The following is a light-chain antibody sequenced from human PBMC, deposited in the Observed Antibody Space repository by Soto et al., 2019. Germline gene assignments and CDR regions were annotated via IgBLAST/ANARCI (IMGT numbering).Light chain of an antibody. V-gene: IGKV3-15*01. CDR3: QQYIKWPIT. CDR2: DAA. J-gene: IGKJ5*01. Sequence: EIVMTQSPVTLSVSPGERATLSCSASQSVSSNLAWYQQKPGQAPRLLISDAATRATGIPARFRGSGSGTEFTLTVSSLQSEDFAVYYCQQYIKWPITFGQGTRLEIK. CDR1: QSVSSN.